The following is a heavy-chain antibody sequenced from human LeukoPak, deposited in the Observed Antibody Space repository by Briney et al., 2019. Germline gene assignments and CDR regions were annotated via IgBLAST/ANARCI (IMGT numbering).Heavy chain of an antibody. Sequence: SETLSLTCTVSGGSISSSSYYWGWIRQPPGKGLEWIGSIYYSGSTYYNPSLKRRVTISLDRPKNQFSVKLSSVTAADTAMYYCARGRATGWFDPWGQGTLVTVSS. CDR3: ARGRATGWFDP. D-gene: IGHD1-14*01. V-gene: IGHV4-39*07. CDR1: GGSISSSSYY. J-gene: IGHJ5*02. CDR2: IYYSGST.